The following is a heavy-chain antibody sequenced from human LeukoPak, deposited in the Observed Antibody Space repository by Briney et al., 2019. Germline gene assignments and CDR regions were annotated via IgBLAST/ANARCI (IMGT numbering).Heavy chain of an antibody. CDR3: AADSIFPYGSGIRYMDV. J-gene: IGHJ6*03. CDR1: GYTFTSYG. Sequence: ASVKVSCKASGYTFTSYGISWVRQAPGQRLEWIGWIVVGSGNTNYAQKFQERVTITRDMSTSTAYMELSSLRSEDTAVYYCAADSIFPYGSGIRYMDVWGKGTTVTISS. D-gene: IGHD3-10*01. CDR2: IVVGSGNT. V-gene: IGHV1-58*02.